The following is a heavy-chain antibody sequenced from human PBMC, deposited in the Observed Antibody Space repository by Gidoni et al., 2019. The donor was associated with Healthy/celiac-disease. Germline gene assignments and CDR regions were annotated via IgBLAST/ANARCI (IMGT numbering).Heavy chain of an antibody. CDR1: GFTFSSYG. CDR2: ISYDGSNK. J-gene: IGHJ2*01. V-gene: IGHV3-30*18. CDR3: AKGVTEFDL. Sequence: QVQLVESGGGVVQPGRSLRLSCAASGFTFSSYGMHWVRQAPGKGLEWVAVISYDGSNKYYADSVKGRFTISRDNSKNTLYLQMNSLRAEDTAVYYCAKGVTEFDLWGRGTLVTVSS.